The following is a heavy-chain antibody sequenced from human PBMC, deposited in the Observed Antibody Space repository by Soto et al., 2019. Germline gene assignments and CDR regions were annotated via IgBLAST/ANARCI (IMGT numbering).Heavy chain of an antibody. CDR3: AKYLRARYNVSGSYFEY. D-gene: IGHD5-12*01. Sequence: GGSLRLSCAASGFTFSSYAMSWVRQAPGKGLEWVSSISGSGGSTYYADSVKGRFTISRDNSKNTMYLQMNSLRAEDTAVYYFAKYLRARYNVSGSYFEYGGQGTTLTASS. J-gene: IGHJ4*02. CDR2: ISGSGGST. V-gene: IGHV3-23*01. CDR1: GFTFSSYA.